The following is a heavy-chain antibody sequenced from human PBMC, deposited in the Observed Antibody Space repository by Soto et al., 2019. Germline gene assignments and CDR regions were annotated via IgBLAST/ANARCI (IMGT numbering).Heavy chain of an antibody. V-gene: IGHV3-74*01. CDR2: INSDGSST. CDR1: GFTFSSYW. Sequence: GGSLRLSCAASGFTFSSYWMHWVRQAPGKGLVWVSRINSDGSSTSYADSVKGRFTISRDNAKNTVYLQMNSLRVEDTAVYYCVRDGPNAMDYWGQGTLVTSPQ. D-gene: IGHD2-2*01. J-gene: IGHJ4*02. CDR3: VRDGPNAMDY.